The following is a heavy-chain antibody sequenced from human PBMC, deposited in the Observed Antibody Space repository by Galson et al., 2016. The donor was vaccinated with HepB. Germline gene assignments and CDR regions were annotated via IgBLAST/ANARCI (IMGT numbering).Heavy chain of an antibody. CDR3: AKELIWFGLHYNMDV. V-gene: IGHV3-30*18. J-gene: IGHJ6*02. CDR1: GFTFNSYG. CDR2: ISYDGDNK. D-gene: IGHD3-10*01. Sequence: SLRLSCAASGFTFNSYGMHWVRQAPGKGLEWVAVISYDGDNKDHADSVKGRFTISRDNSKNTLYLQMNSLRVDDTAVYYCAKELIWFGLHYNMDVWGQGTTVTVSS.